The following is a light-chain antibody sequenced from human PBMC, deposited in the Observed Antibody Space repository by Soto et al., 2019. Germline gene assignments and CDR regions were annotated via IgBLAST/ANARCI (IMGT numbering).Light chain of an antibody. J-gene: IGLJ2*01. CDR3: SAYTSRSTLV. CDR1: SRDIGAYNL. Sequence: QSVLTQPASVSGSPGQSITISCSGTSRDIGAYNLVSWYQQPPGKAPKLLIYEVRNRPSGISYRFSSSKSGTTASLTISSLLPEDEADYYCSAYTSRSTLVFGGGTKVTVL. CDR2: EVR. V-gene: IGLV2-14*01.